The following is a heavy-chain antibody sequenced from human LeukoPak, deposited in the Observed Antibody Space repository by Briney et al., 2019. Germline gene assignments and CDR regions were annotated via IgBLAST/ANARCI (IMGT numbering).Heavy chain of an antibody. CDR1: GYTFTGYY. V-gene: IGHV1-2*02. Sequence: ASVKVSCKASGYTFTGYYMHWVRQAPGQGLEWMGWINPNSGGTNYAQKFQGRVTMTRDTSISTAYMELSRLRSDDTAVYSSATDSGYYSSFDYWGQGTLVTVSS. CDR3: ATDSGYYSSFDY. J-gene: IGHJ4*02. D-gene: IGHD3-22*01. CDR2: INPNSGGT.